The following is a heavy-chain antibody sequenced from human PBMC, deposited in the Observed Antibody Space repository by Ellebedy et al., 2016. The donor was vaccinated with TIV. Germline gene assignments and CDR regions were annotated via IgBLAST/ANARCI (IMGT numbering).Heavy chain of an antibody. Sequence: AASVKVSCKTSGYTFTGYFMHWVRQAPGQGLEWMGGIIPIFRTPTYAQNFQGRVTITADESTSTAYMELSSLRSEDTAVYFCARAESGGYAWDYWGQGTQVTVSS. D-gene: IGHD5-12*01. CDR2: IIPIFRTP. CDR1: GYTFTGYF. CDR3: ARAESGGYAWDY. J-gene: IGHJ4*02. V-gene: IGHV1-69*13.